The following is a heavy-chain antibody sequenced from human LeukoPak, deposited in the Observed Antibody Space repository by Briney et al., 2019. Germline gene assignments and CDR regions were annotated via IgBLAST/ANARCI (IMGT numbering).Heavy chain of an antibody. Sequence: GGSLRLSCAASGFTVSNYYMSWVRQAPGKGLEWVSVLYTAGSTKYADSVKGRFTISRDNSKNTIYLQMSSLRAEDTAVYYCARGGPGTTLACWGRGTLVTVSS. CDR1: GFTVSNYY. J-gene: IGHJ4*02. D-gene: IGHD1-14*01. CDR2: LYTAGST. V-gene: IGHV3-66*01. CDR3: ARGGPGTTLAC.